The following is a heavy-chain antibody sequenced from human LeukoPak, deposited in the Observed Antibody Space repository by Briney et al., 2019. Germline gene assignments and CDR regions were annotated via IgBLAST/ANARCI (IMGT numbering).Heavy chain of an antibody. CDR2: ISWNSGSI. CDR1: GFTFDDYA. CDR3: AKDILKDNLTGYFDY. V-gene: IGHV3-9*01. Sequence: GGSLRLSCAASGFTFDDYAMHWVRQAPGKGLEWVSGISWNSGSIGYADSVKGRFTISRDNAKNSLYLQMNSLRAEDTALYYCAKDILKDNLTGYFDYWGQGTLVTVSS. D-gene: IGHD3-9*01. J-gene: IGHJ4*02.